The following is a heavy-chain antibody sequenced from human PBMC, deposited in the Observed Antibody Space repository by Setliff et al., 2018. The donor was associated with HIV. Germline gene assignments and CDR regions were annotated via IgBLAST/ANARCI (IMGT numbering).Heavy chain of an antibody. D-gene: IGHD1-26*01. CDR3: ARQPRGRYYQYGMDV. V-gene: IGHV4-61*02. Sequence: PSETLSLTCTVSNGSISSGTFYWNWIRQPAGKGLEWIGRINTSGSTNYNPSLKSRVTISVDKSQNQFSLKLSSVTAADTAVYYCARQPRGRYYQYGMDVWGQGTTVTVSS. J-gene: IGHJ6*01. CDR2: INTSGST. CDR1: NGSISSGTFY.